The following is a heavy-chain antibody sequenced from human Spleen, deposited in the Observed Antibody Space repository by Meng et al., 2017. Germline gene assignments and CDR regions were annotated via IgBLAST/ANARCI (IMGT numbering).Heavy chain of an antibody. CDR3: AKDRAAAGIISPNDGMDF. CDR2: ISWDGGTT. CDR1: GFAFDDYA. J-gene: IGHJ6*02. V-gene: IGHV3-43D*03. Sequence: GESLKISCAASGFAFDDYAMHWVRQAPGKGLEWVSLISWDGGTTYYADSVKGRFTISRDNSKNSLYLQMNTLRTEDTAFYYCAKDRAAAGIISPNDGMDFWGQGTTVTVSS. D-gene: IGHD6-13*01.